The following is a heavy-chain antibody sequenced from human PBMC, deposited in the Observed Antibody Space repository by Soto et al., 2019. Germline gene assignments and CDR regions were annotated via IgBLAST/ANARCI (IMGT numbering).Heavy chain of an antibody. CDR1: GGSISSYY. D-gene: IGHD6-19*01. J-gene: IGHJ5*02. CDR2: IYYSGST. Sequence: SETLSLTCTVSGGSISSYYWSWIRQPPGKGLEWIGYIYYSGSTNYNPSLKSRVTISVDTSKNQFSLKLSSVTAADTAVYYCARVKDRIAVAGKGGYNWFDPWGQGTLVTVSS. V-gene: IGHV4-59*01. CDR3: ARVKDRIAVAGKGGYNWFDP.